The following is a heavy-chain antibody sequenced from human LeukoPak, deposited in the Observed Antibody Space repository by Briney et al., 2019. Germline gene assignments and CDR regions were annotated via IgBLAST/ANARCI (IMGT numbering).Heavy chain of an antibody. CDR2: IYYSGST. D-gene: IGHD3-22*01. CDR3: ARGLYDSSLDV. CDR1: GGSISSYY. V-gene: IGHV4-59*12. J-gene: IGHJ6*02. Sequence: PSETLSLTCTVSGGSISSYYWSWIRQPPGKGLEWIGYIYYSGSTNYNPSLKSRVAISVDTSKNQFSLKLSSVTAADTAVYYCARGLYDSSLDVWGQGTTVTVSS.